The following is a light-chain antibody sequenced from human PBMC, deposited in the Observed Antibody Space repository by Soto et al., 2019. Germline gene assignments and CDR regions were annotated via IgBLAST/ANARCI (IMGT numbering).Light chain of an antibody. Sequence: QPLLSQSPSASGTPGQRVTISCSGSSSNIGSNHVFWYQQLPGTAPKVLIYRNYQRPSGVPDRFSGSKSGSSASLAISGLRCEDEADYNCAAWDDSLRGWVFGGGTELTVL. V-gene: IGLV1-47*01. J-gene: IGLJ3*02. CDR1: SSNIGSNH. CDR3: AAWDDSLRGWV. CDR2: RNY.